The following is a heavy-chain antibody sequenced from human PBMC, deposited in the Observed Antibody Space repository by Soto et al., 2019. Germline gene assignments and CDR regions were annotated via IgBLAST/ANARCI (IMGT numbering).Heavy chain of an antibody. Sequence: SETLSLTCTVSGDSFSIYYWTWIRQSPGKGLEWIGYVSYGGSTTYNPSLKSRVTISMDTSKTQFSVNLNSVTTADTAVYYCARGGYNWNFFTFAYWGQGFMVTFSS. V-gene: IGHV4-59*01. J-gene: IGHJ4*02. D-gene: IGHD1-7*01. CDR3: ARGGYNWNFFTFAY. CDR2: VSYGGST. CDR1: GDSFSIYY.